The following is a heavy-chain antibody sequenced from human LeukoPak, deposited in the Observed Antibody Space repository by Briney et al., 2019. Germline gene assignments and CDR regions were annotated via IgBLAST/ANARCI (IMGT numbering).Heavy chain of an antibody. D-gene: IGHD3-22*01. V-gene: IGHV1-2*02. CDR3: ARDRGYYDPTFDY. CDR2: INPNSGGT. J-gene: IGHJ4*02. CDR1: GYTFTGYY. Sequence: ASEKVSCKASGYTFTGYYMHWVRQAPGQGLEWMGWINPNSGGTNYAQKFQGRVTMTRDTSISTAYMELSRLRSDDTAVYYCARDRGYYDPTFDYWGQGTLVTVSS.